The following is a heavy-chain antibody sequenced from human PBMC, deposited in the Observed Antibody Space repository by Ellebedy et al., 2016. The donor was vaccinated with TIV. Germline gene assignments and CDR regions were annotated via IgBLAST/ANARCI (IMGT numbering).Heavy chain of an antibody. CDR1: GGSISSYY. Sequence: SETLSLTXTVSGGSISSYYWSWIRQPPGKGLEWIGYIYYSGSTNYNPSLKSRVTISVDTSKNQFSLKLSSVTAADTAVYYCARALAVAGHNWFDPWGQGTLVTVSS. V-gene: IGHV4-59*01. CDR2: IYYSGST. CDR3: ARALAVAGHNWFDP. D-gene: IGHD6-19*01. J-gene: IGHJ5*02.